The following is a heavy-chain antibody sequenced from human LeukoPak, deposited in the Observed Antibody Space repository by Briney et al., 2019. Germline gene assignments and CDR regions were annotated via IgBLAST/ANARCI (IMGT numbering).Heavy chain of an antibody. CDR1: GFTFDDYA. D-gene: IGHD2-2*01. CDR3: AKVSQGYWSSTSCLDY. V-gene: IGHV3-9*03. Sequence: SLRLFCAASGFTFDDYAMQWVRHAPGKGLEWVSGISCNWGSKGYADSVKGRFTISRDNAKNSLQLQMNSLRAEDMDLYYCAKVSQGYWSSTSCLDYWGEKTLLTVSS. J-gene: IGHJ4*02. CDR2: ISCNWGSK.